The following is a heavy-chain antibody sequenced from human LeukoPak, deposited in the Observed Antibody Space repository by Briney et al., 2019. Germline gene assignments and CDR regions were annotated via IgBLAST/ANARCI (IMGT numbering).Heavy chain of an antibody. CDR2: MNPNSGNT. CDR3: ARIAVAGKLRNDY. Sequence: ASVKVSCKASGYTFTSYDINWVRQATGQGLEWMGWMNPNSGNTGYAQKFQGRVTITRNTSISTAYMELSSLGSEDTAVYYCARIAVAGKLRNDYWGQGTLVTVSS. V-gene: IGHV1-8*03. D-gene: IGHD6-19*01. J-gene: IGHJ4*02. CDR1: GYTFTSYD.